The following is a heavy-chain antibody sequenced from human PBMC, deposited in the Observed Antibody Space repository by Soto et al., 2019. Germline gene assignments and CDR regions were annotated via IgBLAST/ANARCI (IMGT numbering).Heavy chain of an antibody. CDR3: ARVGGFGATTIDY. D-gene: IGHD3-10*01. V-gene: IGHV4-30-4*01. CDR1: GGSISSGDYY. J-gene: IGHJ4*02. CDR2: IYYSGST. Sequence: QVQLQESGPGLVKPSQTLSLTCTVSGGSISSGDYYWSWIRQPPGKGLEWIGYIYYSGSTYYNPSLNGRVTISVDTSKNQFSRKRSSVTAADTAVYYCARVGGFGATTIDYWGQGTLVTVSS.